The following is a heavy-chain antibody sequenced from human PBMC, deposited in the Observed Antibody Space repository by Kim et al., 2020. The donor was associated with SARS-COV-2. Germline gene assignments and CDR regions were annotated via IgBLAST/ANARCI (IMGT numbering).Heavy chain of an antibody. CDR1: GFTFSSYA. V-gene: IGHV3-23*03. Sequence: GGSLRLSCAASGFTFSSYAMSWVRQAPGKGLEWVSVIYSGGSSTYYADSVKGRFTISRDNSKNTLYLQMNSLRAEDTAVYYCAKDLKMGHWGQGTLVTVSS. J-gene: IGHJ4*02. D-gene: IGHD2-8*01. CDR3: AKDLKMGH. CDR2: IYSGGSST.